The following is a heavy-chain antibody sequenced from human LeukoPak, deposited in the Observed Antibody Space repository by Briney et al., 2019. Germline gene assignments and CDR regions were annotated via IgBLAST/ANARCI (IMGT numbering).Heavy chain of an antibody. V-gene: IGHV4-59*01. D-gene: IGHD3-22*01. CDR3: AREYGSGYLYEYYYYMDV. CDR2: IYYSGST. Sequence: SETLSLTCSVSGDSISNYYWSWIRQPPGKGLEWIGNIYYSGSTDYNPSLKSRVTISLATSKNQFSLKLSSVTAADTAVYYCAREYGSGYLYEYYYYMDVWGKGTTVTISS. CDR1: GDSISNYY. J-gene: IGHJ6*03.